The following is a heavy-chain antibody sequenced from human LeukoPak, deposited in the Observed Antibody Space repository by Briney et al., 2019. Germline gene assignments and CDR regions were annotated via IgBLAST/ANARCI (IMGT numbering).Heavy chain of an antibody. CDR1: GGSISSSSYY. CDR2: IYYSGST. J-gene: IGHJ3*02. D-gene: IGHD3-10*01. CDR3: ARHIGRSGFRAGAFDI. V-gene: IGHV4-39*01. Sequence: SETLSLTCTVSGGSISSSSYYWGWIRQPPGKGLEWIGSIYYSGSTYYNPSLKSRVTISVDTSKNQFSLKLSSVTAADTAEYYCARHIGRSGFRAGAFDIWGQGTMVTVSS.